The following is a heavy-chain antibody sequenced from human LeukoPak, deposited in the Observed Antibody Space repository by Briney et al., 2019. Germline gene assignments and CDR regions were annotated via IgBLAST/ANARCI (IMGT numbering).Heavy chain of an antibody. J-gene: IGHJ5*02. V-gene: IGHV3-74*01. D-gene: IGHD6-13*01. CDR3: ARDSGVISASGWFDP. Sequence: GGSLRLSCTASGFTFGNYWMHWVRQGPGKGLMWVSRVSTDGSSTNYADSVKGRFTISRDNAKNTVRLQMNSLRAEDTAIYYCARDSGVISASGWFDPWGQGTLVTVSS. CDR1: GFTFGNYW. CDR2: VSTDGSST.